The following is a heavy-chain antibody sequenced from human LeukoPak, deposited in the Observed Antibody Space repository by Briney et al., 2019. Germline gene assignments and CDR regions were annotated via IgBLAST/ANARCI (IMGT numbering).Heavy chain of an antibody. D-gene: IGHD3-10*01. V-gene: IGHV4-59*01. Sequence: PSETLSLTCTVSGGSISSYYWSWIRQPPGKGLEWIGYIYYSGSTNYNPSLKSRVTISVDTSKNQFSLKLSSVTAADTAVYYCARGLWGSGSYYDYWGQGTLVTVSS. CDR3: ARGLWGSGSYYDY. J-gene: IGHJ4*02. CDR1: GGSISSYY. CDR2: IYYSGST.